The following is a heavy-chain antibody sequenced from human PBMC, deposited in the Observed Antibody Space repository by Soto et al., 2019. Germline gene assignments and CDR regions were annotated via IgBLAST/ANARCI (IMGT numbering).Heavy chain of an antibody. CDR2: INWNGGST. V-gene: IGHV3-20*04. D-gene: IGHD3-10*01. CDR1: GFTFDDYG. J-gene: IGHJ4*02. CDR3: ASGPGSYYFSRY. Sequence: GSLRLSCAASGFTFDDYGMSWVRQAPGKGLEWVSGINWNGGSTGYADSVKGRFTISRDNAKNSLYLQMNSLRAEDTAVYFCASGPGSYYFSRYWGQGALVTVSS.